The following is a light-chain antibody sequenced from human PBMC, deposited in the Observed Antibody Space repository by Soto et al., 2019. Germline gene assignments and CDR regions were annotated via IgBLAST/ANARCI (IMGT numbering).Light chain of an antibody. V-gene: IGLV2-11*01. Sequence: QSALTQPRSVSGSPGQSVTISCTGTSSDVGGYNYVSWYQQHPDKASKLMIYDVSKRPSGVPDRFAGSRSGNTASLTISGLQAEDEADYYCCSYAGSYAFVVFGGGTKLTVL. CDR3: CSYAGSYAFVV. CDR1: SSDVGGYNY. J-gene: IGLJ3*02. CDR2: DVS.